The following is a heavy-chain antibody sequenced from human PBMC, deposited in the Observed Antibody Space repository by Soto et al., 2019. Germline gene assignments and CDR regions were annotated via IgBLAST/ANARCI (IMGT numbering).Heavy chain of an antibody. J-gene: IGHJ2*01. D-gene: IGHD3-16*01. CDR2: VSAIGTTT. CDR1: GFTFISYG. CDR3: AKTNGGWYFDL. V-gene: IGHV3-23*01. Sequence: EVQLLESGGGLVQPGGSLRLSCTASGFTFISYGMIWVRQAPGKGLEWVSAVSAIGTTTYYADSVTGRFTVSRDNSKNTLYLQMNSLRAEDTALYYCAKTNGGWYFDLWGRGTLVTVSS.